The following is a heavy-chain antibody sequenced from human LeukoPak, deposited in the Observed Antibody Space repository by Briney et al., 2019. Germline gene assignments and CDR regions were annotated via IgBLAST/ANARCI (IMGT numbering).Heavy chain of an antibody. V-gene: IGHV4-59*01. J-gene: IGHJ4*02. D-gene: IGHD3-10*01. CDR2: IYYSGST. Sequence: SETLSLTCSVSGGSINSYYWNWIRQPPGKGLEWIGYIYYSGSTNYNPSLKSRVTISVDTSKNQFSLRLSSVTAADTAVYYCARERFGELAPIDYWGQGTLVTVSS. CDR1: GGSINSYY. CDR3: ARERFGELAPIDY.